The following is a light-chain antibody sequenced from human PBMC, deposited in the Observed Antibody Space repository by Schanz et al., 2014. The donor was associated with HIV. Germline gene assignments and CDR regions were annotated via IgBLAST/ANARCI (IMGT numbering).Light chain of an antibody. Sequence: QSVLTQPPSVSGAPGQRVTISCTGSSSNIGARYDVHWYQQLPTSAPKLLIYENTNRPSGVPDRFSGSKSGTSASLAISGLQSEDEADYYCAAWDDSLNGLVFGGGTKVTVL. J-gene: IGLJ2*01. CDR3: AAWDDSLNGLV. CDR2: ENT. CDR1: SSNIGARYD. V-gene: IGLV1-40*01.